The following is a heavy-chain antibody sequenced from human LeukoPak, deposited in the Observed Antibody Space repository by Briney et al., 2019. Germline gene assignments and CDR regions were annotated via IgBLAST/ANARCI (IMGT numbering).Heavy chain of an antibody. J-gene: IGHJ3*02. CDR3: AKVQETYYYDSSGYLDAFDI. Sequence: GGSLRLSCAASGFTFSSYAMSWVRQAPGKGLEWVSAISGSGGSTYYADSVKGRFTISRDNSKNTLYLQMNSLRAEDTAVYYCAKVQETYYYDSSGYLDAFDIWGQGTMVTVSS. CDR2: ISGSGGST. CDR1: GFTFSSYA. V-gene: IGHV3-23*01. D-gene: IGHD3-22*01.